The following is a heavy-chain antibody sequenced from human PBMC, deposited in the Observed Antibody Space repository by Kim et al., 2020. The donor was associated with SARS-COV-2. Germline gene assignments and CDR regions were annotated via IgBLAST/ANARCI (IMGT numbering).Heavy chain of an antibody. D-gene: IGHD1-26*01. J-gene: IGHJ4*02. V-gene: IGHV3-30*04. CDR1: GFTFSSYA. CDR3: AREGRGASLPD. Sequence: GGSLRLSCAASGFTFSSYAMHWVRQAPGKGLEWVAVISYDGSNKYYADSVKGRFTISRDNSKNTLYLQMNSLRAEDTAVYYCAREGRGASLPDWGQGTLVTVSS. CDR2: ISYDGSNK.